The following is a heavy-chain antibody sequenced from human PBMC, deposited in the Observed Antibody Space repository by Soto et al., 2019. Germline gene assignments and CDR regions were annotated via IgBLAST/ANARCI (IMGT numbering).Heavy chain of an antibody. CDR1: GYTFTSYE. J-gene: IGHJ3*02. CDR3: ARGQSRDDAFDI. Sequence: ASVKVSCKASGYTFTSYEINWVRQATGQGLEWMGWMNPNSGNTGYAQKFQGRVTMTRNTSISTAYMELSSLRSEDTAVYYCARGQSRDDAFDIWGQGTMVTVSS. V-gene: IGHV1-8*01. CDR2: MNPNSGNT.